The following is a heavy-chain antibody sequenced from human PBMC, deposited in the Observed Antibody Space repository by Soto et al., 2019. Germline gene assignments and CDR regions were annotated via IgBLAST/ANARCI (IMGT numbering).Heavy chain of an antibody. CDR3: ATPAYYYGSGYYYGMDV. CDR2: IIPIFGTA. D-gene: IGHD3-10*01. V-gene: IGHV1-69*12. J-gene: IGHJ6*02. CDR1: GGTFSSYA. Sequence: QVQLVQSGAEVKKPGSSVKVSCKASGGTFSSYAISWVRQAPGQGLEWMGGIIPIFGTANYAQKFQGRVTITADESTSTAYMELSSLRSEDTAVYYCATPAYYYGSGYYYGMDVWGQGTTVTVSS.